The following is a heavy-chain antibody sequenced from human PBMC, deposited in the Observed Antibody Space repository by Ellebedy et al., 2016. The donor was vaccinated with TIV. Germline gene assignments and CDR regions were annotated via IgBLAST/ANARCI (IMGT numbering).Heavy chain of an antibody. CDR2: IKQDGSEK. CDR1: GFTFSSYW. V-gene: IGHV3-7*01. D-gene: IGHD4-23*01. Sequence: GESLKISXEASGFTFSSYWLTWVRQAPGKGLEWVANIKQDGSEKHYVDSVKGRFTISRDNAKNSLYLQMNSLRAEDTAVYYCARGWVYGGNSFFDYWGQGTLVTVSS. J-gene: IGHJ4*02. CDR3: ARGWVYGGNSFFDY.